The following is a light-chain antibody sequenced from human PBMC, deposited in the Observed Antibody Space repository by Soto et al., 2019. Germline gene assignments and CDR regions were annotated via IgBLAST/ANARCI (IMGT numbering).Light chain of an antibody. CDR2: AAS. Sequence: DIQLTQSPSFLSASVGDRVTITCWASRDINTYMAWYQVKPGRAPNLLVYAASTLQSGVPSKFAGSGSGTRFALTISDLQPEDVATYYCQQFKSYPVTFGQGTRLDI. CDR1: RDINTY. CDR3: QQFKSYPVT. V-gene: IGKV1-9*01. J-gene: IGKJ5*01.